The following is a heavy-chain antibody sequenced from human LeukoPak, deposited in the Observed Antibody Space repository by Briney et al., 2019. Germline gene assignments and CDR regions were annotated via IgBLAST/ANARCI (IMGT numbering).Heavy chain of an antibody. CDR3: ARAFNYYDSSGYYGPRYFDY. CDR1: GFTVSSNY. CDR2: IYSGGST. D-gene: IGHD3-22*01. Sequence: GGSLRLSCAASGFTVSSNYMSWVRQAPGKGLEWVSVIYSGGSTYYADSVKGRFTISRDNSKNTLYLQMNSLRAEDTAVYYCARAFNYYDSSGYYGPRYFDYWGQGTLVTVSS. V-gene: IGHV3-53*01. J-gene: IGHJ4*02.